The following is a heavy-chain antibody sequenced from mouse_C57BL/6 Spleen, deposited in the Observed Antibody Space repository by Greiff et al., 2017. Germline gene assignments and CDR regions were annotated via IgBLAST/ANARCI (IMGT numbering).Heavy chain of an antibody. CDR2: MDPEDGET. CDR3: ASESTNWDNFDY. D-gene: IGHD4-1*01. J-gene: IGHJ2*01. V-gene: IGHV14-2*01. CDR1: GFNIKDYY. Sequence: VQLQQSGAELVKPGASVKLSCTASGFNIKDYYMPWVKQRTEQGLEWIGRMDPEDGETKYAPKFQGKATITADTSSNTAYLQLSSLTSEDTAVYYCASESTNWDNFDYWGQGTTLTVSS.